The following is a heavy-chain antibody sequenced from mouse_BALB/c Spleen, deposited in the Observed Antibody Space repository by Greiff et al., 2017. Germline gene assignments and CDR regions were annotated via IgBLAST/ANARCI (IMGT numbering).Heavy chain of an antibody. V-gene: IGHV1-82*01. CDR1: GYAFSSSW. J-gene: IGHJ2*01. CDR2: IYPGDGDT. Sequence: QVQLQQSGPELVKPGASVKISCKASGYAFSSSWMNWVKQRPGQGLEWIGRIYPGDGDTNYNGKFKGKATLTADKSSSTAYMQLSSLTSVDSAVYFCARQTAYDLASYFDYWGQGTTLTVSS. D-gene: IGHD6-1*01. CDR3: ARQTAYDLASYFDY.